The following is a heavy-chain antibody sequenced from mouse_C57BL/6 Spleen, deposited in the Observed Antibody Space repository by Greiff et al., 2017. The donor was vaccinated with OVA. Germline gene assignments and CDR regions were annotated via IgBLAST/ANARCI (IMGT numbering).Heavy chain of an antibody. CDR3: ARGYYGYDAMDY. J-gene: IGHJ4*01. CDR1: GYTFTSYW. CDR2: IDPSDSET. D-gene: IGHD2-1*01. Sequence: QVQLQQPGAELVRPGSSVKLSCKASGYTFTSYWMHWVKQRPIQGLEWIGNIDPSDSETHYNQKFKDKATLTVDKSSSTAYMQLSSLTSEDPAVYYCARGYYGYDAMDYWGQGTSVTVSS. V-gene: IGHV1-52*01.